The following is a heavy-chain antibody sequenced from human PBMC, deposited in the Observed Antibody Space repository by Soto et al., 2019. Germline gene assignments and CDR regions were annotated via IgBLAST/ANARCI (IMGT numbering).Heavy chain of an antibody. J-gene: IGHJ4*02. CDR3: TRGPRPDSSATGTY. Sequence: RRLSCSASGFYFSVYWMHWVRQTPGKGPVWVARISEDGLTTNYADSVQGRFIISRDDAKSTPHLQMNRLRVEDTAVYYCTRGPRPDSSATGTYWGQGTQVTVSS. V-gene: IGHV3-74*01. D-gene: IGHD3-10*01. CDR1: GFYFSVYW. CDR2: ISEDGLTT.